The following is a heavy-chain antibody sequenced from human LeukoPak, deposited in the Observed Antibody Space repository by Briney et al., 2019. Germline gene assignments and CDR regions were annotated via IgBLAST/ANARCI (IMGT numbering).Heavy chain of an antibody. Sequence: SETLSLTCTVSGGSISSYYWSWIRQPPGKGLEWIGYIYYSGSTNYNPSLKSRVTISVDTSKNQFSLKLSSVTAADTAVYYCARDLPGYSSSWPRRNYYYGMDVWGQGTTVTVSS. CDR1: GGSISSYY. V-gene: IGHV4-59*12. D-gene: IGHD6-13*01. CDR3: ARDLPGYSSSWPRRNYYYGMDV. J-gene: IGHJ6*02. CDR2: IYYSGST.